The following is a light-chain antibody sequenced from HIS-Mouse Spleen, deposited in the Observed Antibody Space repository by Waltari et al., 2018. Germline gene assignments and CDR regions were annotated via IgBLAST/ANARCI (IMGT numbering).Light chain of an antibody. CDR1: QGISSY. CDR3: QQYYSYLPIT. V-gene: IGKV1-8*01. J-gene: IGKJ5*01. Sequence: AIRMTQSPSSFSASTGDRVTITCRASQGISSYLAWYQQKPGKAPKLLIYAASTLQSGVPSRFSGSGSGTDFTLTISCLQSEDFATYYCQQYYSYLPITFGQGTRLESK. CDR2: AAS.